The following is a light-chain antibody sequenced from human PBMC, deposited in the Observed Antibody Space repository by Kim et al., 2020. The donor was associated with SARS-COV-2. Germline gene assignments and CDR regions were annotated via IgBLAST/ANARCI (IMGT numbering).Light chain of an antibody. CDR2: DVF. J-gene: IGLJ3*02. V-gene: IGLV2-14*03. CDR3: TSYTGIGPWV. Sequence: PGQSITISCTGASSDFDYDYVSWYQQYQGKVPKLIIYDVFKRPSGVSVRFSGSRSGSTASLTISGLQADDEADYYCTSYTGIGPWVFGGGTQLTVL. CDR1: SSDFDYDY.